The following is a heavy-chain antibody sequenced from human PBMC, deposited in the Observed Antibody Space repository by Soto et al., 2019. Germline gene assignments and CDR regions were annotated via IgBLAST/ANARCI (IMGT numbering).Heavy chain of an antibody. CDR1: GFTFSSYA. J-gene: IGHJ4*02. CDR2: ISFGGDNK. D-gene: IGHD1-26*01. CDR3: ASMGKVGATGLVDY. Sequence: QVQLVESGGGVVQPGRSLRLSCAASGFTFSSYAMHWVRQAPGKGLEWVAVISFGGDNKYYADSVRGRFTISRDNLKNTLYLQMNSLRAEDTAVYYCASMGKVGATGLVDYWGQGTLVTVSS. V-gene: IGHV3-30-3*01.